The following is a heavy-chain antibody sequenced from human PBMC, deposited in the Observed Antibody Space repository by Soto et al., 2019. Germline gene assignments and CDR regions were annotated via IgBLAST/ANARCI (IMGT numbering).Heavy chain of an antibody. V-gene: IGHV1-18*04. J-gene: IGHJ6*02. Sequence: QVQLVQSGAEVKKPGASVKVSCKASGYTFTSYGISWVRQAPGQGLEWMGWISAYNGNTNYAQKLQGRVTMTTDTSTSTAYMELRSLRSDDTAVYYCARVYSSSYYYYYGMDVWGQGTTVPVSS. CDR3: ARVYSSSYYYYYGMDV. CDR1: GYTFTSYG. CDR2: ISAYNGNT. D-gene: IGHD6-6*01.